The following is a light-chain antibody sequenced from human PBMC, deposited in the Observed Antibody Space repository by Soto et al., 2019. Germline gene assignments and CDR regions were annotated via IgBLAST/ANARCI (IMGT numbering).Light chain of an antibody. CDR1: RSNIGAGYD. Sequence: QSVLTQPPSVSGAPGQRVTISCTGSRSNIGAGYDVHWYQQLPGIAPKLLIFANINRPSGVPDRFSGSKSGTSASLAITGLQAEDEADYYCQSYHSGNVVFGGGTKLTVL. J-gene: IGLJ2*01. V-gene: IGLV1-40*01. CDR2: ANI. CDR3: QSYHSGNVV.